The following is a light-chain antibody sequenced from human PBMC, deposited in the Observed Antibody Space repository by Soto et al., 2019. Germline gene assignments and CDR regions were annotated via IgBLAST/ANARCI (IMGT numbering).Light chain of an antibody. V-gene: IGLV2-14*01. Sequence: QSALTQPASVSGSPGQSITISCTGNSSDVGGYNYVSWYQQHPGKAPKLMIYDVSNRPSGVSNRFSGSKSGNTASLTISWLQAEDEADYYCSSYTSSSLYVFGTGTKLTVL. CDR3: SSYTSSSLYV. J-gene: IGLJ1*01. CDR1: SSDVGGYNY. CDR2: DVS.